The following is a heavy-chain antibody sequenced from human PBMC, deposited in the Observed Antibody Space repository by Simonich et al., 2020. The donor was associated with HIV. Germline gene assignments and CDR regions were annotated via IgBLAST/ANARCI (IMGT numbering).Heavy chain of an antibody. CDR1: GGSFSGYY. CDR2: INHSGST. J-gene: IGHJ4*02. Sequence: QVQLQQWGAGLLKPSETLSLTCAVYGGSFSGYYWSWIRQPPGKGLEWIWKINHSGSTNYNPSLKSRVTISVYTSKNQFSLKLSSVTAADTAVYYCARGFYQRLYYFDYWGQGTLVTVSS. V-gene: IGHV4-34*01. CDR3: ARGFYQRLYYFDY. D-gene: IGHD2-2*01.